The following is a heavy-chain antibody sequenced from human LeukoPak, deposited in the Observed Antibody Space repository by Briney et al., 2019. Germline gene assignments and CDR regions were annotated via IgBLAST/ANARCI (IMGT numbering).Heavy chain of an antibody. CDR1: GGSISSYY. Sequence: PSETLSLTCTVSGGSISSYYWSWIRQPPGKGLEWIGYIYYSGSTNYNPSLKSRVTISVDTSKNQFSLKVSSVTAADTAVYYCARHQDGGTYPLDHWGQGTLVTVSS. CDR2: IYYSGST. J-gene: IGHJ4*02. V-gene: IGHV4-59*08. D-gene: IGHD1-26*01. CDR3: ARHQDGGTYPLDH.